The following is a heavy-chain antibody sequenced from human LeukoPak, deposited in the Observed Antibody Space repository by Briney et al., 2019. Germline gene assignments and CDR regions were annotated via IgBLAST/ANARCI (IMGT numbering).Heavy chain of an antibody. CDR3: ARGIEVAHSDYFDY. J-gene: IGHJ4*02. Sequence: SVKVSCKDSGGTFSSYAISWVRQAPGQGLEWMGGIIPIFGTANYAQKFQGRVTITADESTSTAYMELSSLRSEDTAVYYCARGIEVAHSDYFDYWGQGTLVTVSS. CDR2: IIPIFGTA. CDR1: GGTFSSYA. D-gene: IGHD2-15*01. V-gene: IGHV1-69*13.